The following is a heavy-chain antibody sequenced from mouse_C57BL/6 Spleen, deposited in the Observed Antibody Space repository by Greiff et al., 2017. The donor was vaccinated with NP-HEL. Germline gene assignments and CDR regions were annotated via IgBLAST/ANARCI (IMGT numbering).Heavy chain of an antibody. CDR3: ARANWGYYFDY. J-gene: IGHJ2*01. CDR2: IDPSDSET. D-gene: IGHD4-1*01. CDR1: GYTFTSYW. Sequence: VQLQQPGAELVRPGSSVKLSCKASGYTFTSYWMHWVKQRPIQGLEWIGNIDPSDSETHYNQKFKDKATLTVDKSSSTAYMQLSSLTSEDSAVYYCARANWGYYFDYWGQGTTLTVSS. V-gene: IGHV1-52*01.